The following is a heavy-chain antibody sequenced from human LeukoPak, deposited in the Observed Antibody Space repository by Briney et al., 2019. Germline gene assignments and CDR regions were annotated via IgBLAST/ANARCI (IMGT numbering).Heavy chain of an antibody. J-gene: IGHJ4*02. Sequence: GGSLRLSCAASGFTFSSYAMSWVRQAPGKGLEWVSEISGSGGNTDYADSVKGRFTISRDNSRDTLYLQMNSLRADDTAIYYCANKWGSAFDYWGQGTLVTVSS. V-gene: IGHV3-23*01. CDR3: ANKWGSAFDY. CDR1: GFTFSSYA. D-gene: IGHD7-27*01. CDR2: ISGSGGNT.